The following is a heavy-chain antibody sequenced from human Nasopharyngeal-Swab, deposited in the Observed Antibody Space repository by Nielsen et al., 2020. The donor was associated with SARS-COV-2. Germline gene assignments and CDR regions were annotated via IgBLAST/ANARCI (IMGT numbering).Heavy chain of an antibody. CDR1: GFTFSSFG. D-gene: IGHD3-3*01. CDR2: IAHDASNE. CDR3: ARDFWNDAFDI. V-gene: IGHV3-30*03. Sequence: GESLKISCAASGFTFSSFGMHWVRQAPGKGLEWVAFIAHDASNEYYGDSVKGRFSISRDNSKNTLYLQMNSLRAEDTAVYYCARDFWNDAFDIWGQGTMVTVSS. J-gene: IGHJ3*02.